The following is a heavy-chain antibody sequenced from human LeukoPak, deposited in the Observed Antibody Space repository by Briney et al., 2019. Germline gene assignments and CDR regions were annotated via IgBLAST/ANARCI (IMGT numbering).Heavy chain of an antibody. D-gene: IGHD2-15*01. CDR3: ARVLRYCSGGNCYSGGLGYMDV. Sequence: GGSLRLSCAASGFTFSSYAMHWVRQAPGKGLEYVSAISSNGGSTYYANSVKGRFTISRDNAKNSLYLQMNSLRAEDTAVYYCARVLRYCSGGNCYSGGLGYMDVWGKGTTVTISS. V-gene: IGHV3-64*01. J-gene: IGHJ6*03. CDR1: GFTFSSYA. CDR2: ISSNGGST.